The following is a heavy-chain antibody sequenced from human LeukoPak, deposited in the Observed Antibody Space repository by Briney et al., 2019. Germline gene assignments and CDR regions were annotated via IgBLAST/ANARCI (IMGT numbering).Heavy chain of an antibody. J-gene: IGHJ4*02. CDR2: IRSKAYGGTT. V-gene: IGHV3-49*04. CDR3: SNSYCGGDCYSGGYFDY. CDR1: GFTVSSNY. D-gene: IGHD2-21*02. Sequence: PGGSLRLSCAASGFTVSSNYMSWVRQAPGKGLEWVGFIRSKAYGGTTEYAASVKGRFTISRDDSKSIAYLQMNSLKTEDTAVYYCSNSYCGGDCYSGGYFDYWGQGTLVTVSS.